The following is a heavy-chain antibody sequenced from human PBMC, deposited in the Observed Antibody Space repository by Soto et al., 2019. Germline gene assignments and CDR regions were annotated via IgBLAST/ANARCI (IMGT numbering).Heavy chain of an antibody. V-gene: IGHV3-23*01. J-gene: IGHJ4*02. D-gene: IGHD1-7*01. CDR1: GFTFSSYG. CDR3: GKDRRAGGNYGFYADF. Sequence: EVQLLESGGGLVQPGGSLRLSCAASGFTFSSYGMTWVRQAPGKGLEWVSFSSATGAGTYYADSVKGRFTISRDNSKNSLALQMTSLRADDTAVYYCGKDRRAGGNYGFYADFWGQGALVIVSS. CDR2: SSATGAGT.